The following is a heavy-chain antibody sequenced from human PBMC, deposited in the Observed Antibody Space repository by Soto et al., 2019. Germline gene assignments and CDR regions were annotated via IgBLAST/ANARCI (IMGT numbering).Heavy chain of an antibody. CDR2: IQSGGPT. CDR1: GFTVSSKY. D-gene: IGHD2-15*01. J-gene: IGHJ6*04. CDR3: AREDGHCGGGRCYGVSLDV. Sequence: HPGGSLRLSCAASGFTVSSKYMSWVRQAPGKGLEWVSLIQSGGPTYYADSVKGRFTISRDTSENTVHLQMDSLRAEDTAVYYCAREDGHCGGGRCYGVSLDVWGKGTTVTVSS. V-gene: IGHV3-66*01.